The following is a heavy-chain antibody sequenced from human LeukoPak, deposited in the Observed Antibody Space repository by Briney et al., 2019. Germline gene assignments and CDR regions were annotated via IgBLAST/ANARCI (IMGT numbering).Heavy chain of an antibody. J-gene: IGHJ4*02. CDR2: IYYSGST. CDR1: GGSISSYY. V-gene: IGHV4-59*01. Sequence: PSEPLSLTCTVSGGSISSYYWSWIRQPPGEGLEWIGYIYYSGSTNYNPSLKSRVTISVDTSKNHFSLKLSSVTAADTAVYYCARERNYGDPFDYWGQGTLVTVSS. D-gene: IGHD4-17*01. CDR3: ARERNYGDPFDY.